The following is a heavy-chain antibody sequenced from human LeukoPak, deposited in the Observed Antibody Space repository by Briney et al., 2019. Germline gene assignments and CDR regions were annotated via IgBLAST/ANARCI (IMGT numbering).Heavy chain of an antibody. V-gene: IGHV3-30-3*01. CDR1: GFTFSDYY. CDR2: ISYDGSNK. J-gene: IGHJ4*02. CDR3: ARDLVGATYYFDY. Sequence: PGGSLRLSCAASGFTFSDYYMSWIRQAPGKGLEWVAVISYDGSNKYYADSVKGRFTISRDNSKNTLYLQMNSLRAEDTAVYYCARDLVGATYYFDYWGQGTLVTVSS. D-gene: IGHD1-26*01.